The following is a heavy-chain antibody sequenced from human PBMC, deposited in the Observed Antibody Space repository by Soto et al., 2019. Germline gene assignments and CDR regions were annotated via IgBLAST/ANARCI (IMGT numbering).Heavy chain of an antibody. CDR3: ARGDYGAFDY. CDR2: ISYDGSNK. J-gene: IGHJ4*02. D-gene: IGHD4-17*01. V-gene: IGHV3-30-3*01. Sequence: VQLLESGGGVVQPGRSLRLSCAASGFTFSSYAMHWVRQAPGKGLEWVAVISYDGSNKYYADSVKGRFTISRDNSKNTLYLQMNSLRAEDTAVYYCARGDYGAFDYWGQGTLVTVSS. CDR1: GFTFSSYA.